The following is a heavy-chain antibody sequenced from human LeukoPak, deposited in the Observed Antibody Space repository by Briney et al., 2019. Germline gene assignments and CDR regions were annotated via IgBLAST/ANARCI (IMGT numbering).Heavy chain of an antibody. CDR3: AGGPGYMDV. CDR1: GGSFSGYY. J-gene: IGHJ6*03. CDR2: IYYSGST. V-gene: IGHV4-31*11. Sequence: SETLSLTCAVYGGSFSGYYWSWIRQHPGRGLEWIGYIYYSGSTYYNPSLKSRVTISGDPSKNQLSLRLGCVTAAHTAVYSCAGGPGYMDVWGKGTTVTVSS.